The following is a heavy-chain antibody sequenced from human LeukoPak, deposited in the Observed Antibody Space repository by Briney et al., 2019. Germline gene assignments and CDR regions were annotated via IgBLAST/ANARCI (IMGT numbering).Heavy chain of an antibody. CDR1: GFTFSSYG. CDR3: ARDHYGPTSYYYGMDV. Sequence: PGGSLRLSCAASGFTFSSYGMHWVRQAPGKGLEWVAVIWYDGSNKYYADSVKGRFTISRDNTKNTLYLQMNSLSAEDTAVYYCARDHYGPTSYYYGMDVWGQGTTVTVSS. D-gene: IGHD3-10*01. J-gene: IGHJ6*02. V-gene: IGHV3-33*01. CDR2: IWYDGSNK.